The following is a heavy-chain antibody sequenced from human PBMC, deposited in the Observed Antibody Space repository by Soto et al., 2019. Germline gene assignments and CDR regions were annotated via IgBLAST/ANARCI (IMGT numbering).Heavy chain of an antibody. CDR2: ISYDGSSK. Sequence: GGSLRLSCAASGFTFSDYGMHWVRQAPGKGLEWLAVISYDGSSKYYADSVKGRFTISRDNSKNTLYLQMSSLRTEDTAVYSCAKDTSRVGSTRCPFDCWGQGTLVTVSS. CDR3: AKDTSRVGSTRCPFDC. J-gene: IGHJ4*02. CDR1: GFTFSDYG. D-gene: IGHD1-26*01. V-gene: IGHV3-30*18.